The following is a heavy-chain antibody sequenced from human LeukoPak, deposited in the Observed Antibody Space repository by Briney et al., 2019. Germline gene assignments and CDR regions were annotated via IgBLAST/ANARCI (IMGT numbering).Heavy chain of an antibody. CDR2: ISGSGGST. Sequence: PGGSLRLSCAASGFTFSSYAMSWVRQAPGKGLEWVSIISGSGGSTNYADSVKGRFTISRDNSKNTLYLQMNSLRAEDTAVYYCAKPYYGSGSYYGFNYCAFDYWGQGTLVTVSS. D-gene: IGHD3-10*01. CDR1: GFTFSSYA. V-gene: IGHV3-23*01. J-gene: IGHJ4*02. CDR3: AKPYYGSGSYYGFNYCAFDY.